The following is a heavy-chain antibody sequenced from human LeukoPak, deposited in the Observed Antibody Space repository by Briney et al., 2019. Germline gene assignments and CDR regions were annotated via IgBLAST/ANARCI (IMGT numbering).Heavy chain of an antibody. Sequence: PPETLSLTCTVSGGSVSSGSYYWNWIRQPPGKGLEWIGYIYYSGSTNYNPSLKSRVTISVDTSKNQFSLKLSSVTAADTAVYYCARENDAFDIWGQGTMVTVSS. CDR1: GGSVSSGSYY. CDR3: ARENDAFDI. CDR2: IYYSGST. V-gene: IGHV4-61*01. J-gene: IGHJ3*02.